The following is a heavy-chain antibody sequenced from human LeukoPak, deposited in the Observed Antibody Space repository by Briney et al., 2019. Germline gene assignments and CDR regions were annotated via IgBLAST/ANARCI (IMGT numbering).Heavy chain of an antibody. CDR1: GFTFRSYC. V-gene: IGHV3-7*03. CDR3: SGGGGWESDF. J-gene: IGHJ4*02. D-gene: IGHD6-19*01. CDR2: INDDAIET. Sequence: GGSLRLSCAASGFTFRSYCMTWVRQAPGKGLEWVANINDDAIETNYIDSVKGRFTISRDNVRNSLHLQMDSLRAEDTAVYYCSGGGGWESDFWGQGTLVTVSS.